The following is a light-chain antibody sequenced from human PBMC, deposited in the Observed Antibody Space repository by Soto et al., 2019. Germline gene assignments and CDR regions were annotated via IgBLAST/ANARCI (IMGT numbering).Light chain of an antibody. V-gene: IGKV3-11*01. Sequence: EIVLTQSPATLSLSPGERATLAGSASQSVSSYLAGYQQKPCQAPRLLIYDASNRATGIPARFIGSRSGTDFTRTISRLEAEDFAVYYCQQRSNWPPRLTFGGGTKVEIK. J-gene: IGKJ4*02. CDR3: QQRSNWPPRLT. CDR2: DAS. CDR1: QSVSSY.